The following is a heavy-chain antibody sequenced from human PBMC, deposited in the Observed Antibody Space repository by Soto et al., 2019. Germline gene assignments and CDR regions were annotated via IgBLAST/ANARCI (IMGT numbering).Heavy chain of an antibody. J-gene: IGHJ6*03. D-gene: IGHD6-13*01. CDR1: GYTFTSYA. CDR3: ARNTGYSSSPDHYYYMDV. CDR2: INAGNGNT. V-gene: IGHV1-3*01. Sequence: QVQLVQSGAEVKKPGASVKVSCKASGYTFTSYAMHWVRQAPGQRLEWMGWINAGNGNTKYSQKFQGRVTITRDTSASTAYMELSSLRSEDTAVYYCARNTGYSSSPDHYYYMDVWGKGTTVTVSS.